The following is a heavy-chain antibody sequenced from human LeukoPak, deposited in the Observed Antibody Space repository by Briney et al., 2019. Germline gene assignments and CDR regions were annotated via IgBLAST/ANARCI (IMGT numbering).Heavy chain of an antibody. D-gene: IGHD6-6*01. Sequence: GESLKISCKISGYKLTNNWIGWVRQVPGKGLEWMGIIYPGDSDTRYSPSFQGQVTISADKSISTAYLQWSSLKASDTAMYYCARHTAARPYYYYYYMDVWGKGTTVTVSS. CDR2: IYPGDSDT. CDR1: GYKLTNNW. V-gene: IGHV5-51*01. J-gene: IGHJ6*03. CDR3: ARHTAARPYYYYYYMDV.